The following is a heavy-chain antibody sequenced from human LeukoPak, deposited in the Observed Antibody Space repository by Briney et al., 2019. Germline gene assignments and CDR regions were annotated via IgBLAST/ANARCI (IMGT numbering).Heavy chain of an antibody. CDR1: GGSINSYY. CDR3: AGGGQWLAFDY. D-gene: IGHD6-19*01. V-gene: IGHV4-59*01. J-gene: IGHJ4*02. Sequence: KTSETLSLTCTVSGGSINSYYWSWIRQPPGKGLEWIGYIYHSGSTNYTPSLKSRVTILLDTSTNQLSLRLNSVTAADTAVYYCAGGGQWLAFDYWGQGTLVTVSS. CDR2: IYHSGST.